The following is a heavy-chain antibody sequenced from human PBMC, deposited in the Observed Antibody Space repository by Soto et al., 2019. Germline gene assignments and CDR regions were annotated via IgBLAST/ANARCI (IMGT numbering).Heavy chain of an antibody. J-gene: IGHJ1*01. CDR1: GGSISSGGYY. D-gene: IGHD3-16*01. Sequence: QVQLQESGPGLVKPSQTLSLTCTVSGGSISSGGYYWSWIRQHPGKGLEWIGYIYYSGSTYYNPSLKSRVTKSVDTSKNQFPLKLSSVTAADTAVYYCAGQTLGGYFQHWGQGTLVTVSS. CDR2: IYYSGST. V-gene: IGHV4-31*03. CDR3: AGQTLGGYFQH.